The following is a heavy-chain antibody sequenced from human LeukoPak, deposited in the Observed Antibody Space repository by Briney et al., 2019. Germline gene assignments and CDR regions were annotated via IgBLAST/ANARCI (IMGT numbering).Heavy chain of an antibody. Sequence: GSLRLSCAASGFTFSSYAMSLVRQAPGKGLEWVSAISGSGGSTYYADSVKGRFTISRDNSKNTLYLQMNSLRAEDTAVYYCASRIAVAEGLDYWGQGTLVTVSS. J-gene: IGHJ4*02. CDR1: GFTFSSYA. D-gene: IGHD6-19*01. CDR2: ISGSGGST. CDR3: ASRIAVAEGLDY. V-gene: IGHV3-23*01.